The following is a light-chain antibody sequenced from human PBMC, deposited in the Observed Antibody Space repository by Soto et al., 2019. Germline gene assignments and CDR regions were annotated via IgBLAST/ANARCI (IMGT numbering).Light chain of an antibody. J-gene: IGKJ3*01. V-gene: IGKV3D-15*01. CDR3: HQYNSWPLY. Sequence: EIVMTQSPATLSVSPGERATLSCRASQSVGSNLVWYQQKPGQAPRLLIYGAFSRATGIPARFSGSGSGTEFTLTISSLQSEDFAVYYCHQYNSWPLYFGPGTKVDIK. CDR1: QSVGSN. CDR2: GAF.